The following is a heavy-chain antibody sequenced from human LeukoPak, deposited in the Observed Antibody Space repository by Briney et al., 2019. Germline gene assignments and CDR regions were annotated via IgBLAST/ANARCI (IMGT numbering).Heavy chain of an antibody. D-gene: IGHD3-22*01. J-gene: IGHJ3*02. CDR3: ARYYYYDSGGYSFDI. Sequence: ASVKVSCKASGYKFTSCGISWVRQAPGQGLEWMGWMNPNSGNTGYAQKFQGRVTMTRNTSISTAYMELSSLRSEDTAVYYCARYYYYDSGGYSFDIWGQGTMVTVSS. V-gene: IGHV1-8*02. CDR2: MNPNSGNT. CDR1: GYKFTSCG.